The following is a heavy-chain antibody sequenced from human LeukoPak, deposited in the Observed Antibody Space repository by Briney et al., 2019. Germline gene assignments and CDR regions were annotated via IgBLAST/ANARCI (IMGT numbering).Heavy chain of an antibody. CDR2: IYYSGST. CDR3: ARADYYGSGTGIDY. CDR1: GGSFSGYY. Sequence: SETLSLTCAVYGGSFSGYYWSWIRQPPGKGLEWIGYIYYSGSTYYNPSLKSRVTISVDTSKNQFSLKLSSVTAADTAVYYCARADYYGSGTGIDYWGQGTLVTVSS. J-gene: IGHJ4*02. V-gene: IGHV4-30-4*01. D-gene: IGHD3-10*01.